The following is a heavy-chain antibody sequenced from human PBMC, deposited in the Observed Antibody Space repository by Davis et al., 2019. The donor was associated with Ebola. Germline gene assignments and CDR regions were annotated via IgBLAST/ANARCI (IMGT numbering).Heavy chain of an antibody. V-gene: IGHV1-18*04. J-gene: IGHJ6*02. Sequence: AASVKVSCKASGYTFTNYGITWVRQAPGQGLEWMGWINPHNGNTNYAQNVQGRVIMTSDTATTTAYMEVGSLRSDDTAVYYCASSYDFWSGHDDYGMDVWGQGTTVTVSS. CDR2: INPHNGNT. D-gene: IGHD3-3*01. CDR1: GYTFTNYG. CDR3: ASSYDFWSGHDDYGMDV.